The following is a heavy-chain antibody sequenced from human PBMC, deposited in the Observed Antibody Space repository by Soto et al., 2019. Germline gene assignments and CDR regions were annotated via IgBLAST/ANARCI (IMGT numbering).Heavy chain of an antibody. CDR3: ARTESGYSYGFADV. V-gene: IGHV5-51*01. Sequence: PGESLKISCKGSGYSFTSYWIGWVRQMPGKGLEWMGIIYPGDSDTRYSPSFQDQVNNSADKSITPAYLHWSSWKASDTAMYYCARTESGYSYGFADVWGQGTRVTVSS. D-gene: IGHD5-18*01. CDR2: IYPGDSDT. J-gene: IGHJ6*02. CDR1: GYSFTSYW.